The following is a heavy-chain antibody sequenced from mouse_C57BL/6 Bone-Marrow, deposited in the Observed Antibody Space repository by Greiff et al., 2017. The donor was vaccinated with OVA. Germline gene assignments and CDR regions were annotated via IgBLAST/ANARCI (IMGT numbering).Heavy chain of an antibody. CDR1: GYTFTSYG. CDR3: ASDYYDYASWFAY. Sequence: QVQLQQSGAELVRPGASVKLSCKASGYTFTSYGIRWVKQRPGQGLEWIGEIYPRSGTTYYNEQFKGKATLTADNSSRTAYMELRSLTSEDSAVYICASDYYDYASWFAYWGQGTLVTVSA. CDR2: IYPRSGTT. D-gene: IGHD2-4*01. J-gene: IGHJ3*01. V-gene: IGHV1-81*01.